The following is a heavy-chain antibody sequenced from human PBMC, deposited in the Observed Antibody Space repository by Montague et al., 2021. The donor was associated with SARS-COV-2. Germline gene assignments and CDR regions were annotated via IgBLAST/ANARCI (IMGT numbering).Heavy chain of an antibody. CDR2: IRTTGYT. Sequence: TLSLTCTVSGASISSGFFYWSWIRQSAGQGLEWIGYIRTTGYTDYNSSLESRVIMSVDTSNNQFSLTLTSVTAADTAVYCCASCGCGTLEFDHWGQGTLVTVSS. CDR3: ASCGCGTLEFDH. V-gene: IGHV4-61*09. J-gene: IGHJ4*02. CDR1: GASISSGFFY. D-gene: IGHD1-1*01.